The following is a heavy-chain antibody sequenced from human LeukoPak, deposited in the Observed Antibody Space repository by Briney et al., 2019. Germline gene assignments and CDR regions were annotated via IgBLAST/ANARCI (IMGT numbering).Heavy chain of an antibody. D-gene: IGHD2-15*01. CDR3: AKGVAATLYSPIDY. Sequence: AGGSLRLSCAASGFTFSSYDMHWVRQAPGKGLEWVALISYDGSNKYYADSVKGRFTISRDNSKNTLYLQMNSLRAEDTAVYYCAKGVAATLYSPIDYWGQGTLVTVSS. CDR2: ISYDGSNK. CDR1: GFTFSSYD. V-gene: IGHV3-30*18. J-gene: IGHJ4*02.